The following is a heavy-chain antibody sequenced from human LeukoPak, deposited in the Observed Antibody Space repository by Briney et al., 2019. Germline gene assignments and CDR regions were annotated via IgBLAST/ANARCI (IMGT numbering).Heavy chain of an antibody. CDR1: GYSFINFG. CDR3: ARSSITGSSSTSFDP. D-gene: IGHD1-20*01. J-gene: IGHJ5*02. Sequence: SVKVSCKASGYSFINFGLSWVRQAPGQGLEWMGGIIPIFGTANYAQKFQGRVTITADESTSTAYMELSSLRSEDTAVYYCARSSITGSSSTSFDPWGQGTLVTVSS. V-gene: IGHV1-69*13. CDR2: IIPIFGTA.